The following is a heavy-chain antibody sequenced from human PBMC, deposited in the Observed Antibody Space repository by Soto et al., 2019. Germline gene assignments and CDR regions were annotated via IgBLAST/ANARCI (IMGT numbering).Heavy chain of an antibody. CDR1: GGSISSSSYY. CDR3: ARAEDSSGYYYYYYGMDV. D-gene: IGHD3-22*01. Sequence: QLQLQESGPGLVKPSETLSLTCTVSGGSISSSSYYWGWIRQPPGEGLEWIGSIYYSGSTYYNPSLKSRVTISVDTSKNQFSLKLSSVTAADTAVYYCARAEDSSGYYYYYYGMDVWGQGTTVTVSS. J-gene: IGHJ6*02. V-gene: IGHV4-39*01. CDR2: IYYSGST.